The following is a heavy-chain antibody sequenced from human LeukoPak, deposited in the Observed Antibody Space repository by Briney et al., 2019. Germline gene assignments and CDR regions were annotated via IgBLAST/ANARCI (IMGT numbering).Heavy chain of an antibody. D-gene: IGHD3-22*01. CDR3: ATGYDSSGYLFHY. CDR2: TSGSGGST. J-gene: IGHJ4*02. CDR1: GFTFSSYA. V-gene: IGHV3-23*01. Sequence: GGSLRLSCAASGFTFSSYAMSWVRQAPGKGLEWVSGTSGSGGSTNYADSVKGRFTISRDNSKKTLYLQMNILRGEDTAVYYCATGYDSSGYLFHYWGQGSLVTVSS.